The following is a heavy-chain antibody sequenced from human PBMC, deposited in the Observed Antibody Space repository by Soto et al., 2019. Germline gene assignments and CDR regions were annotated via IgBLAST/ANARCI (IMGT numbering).Heavy chain of an antibody. CDR3: ARLIMGLAAAGYYYYYYMDV. D-gene: IGHD6-13*01. CDR2: IYYSGST. V-gene: IGHV4-39*01. J-gene: IGHJ6*03. CDR1: GGSISSSSYY. Sequence: SETLSLTCTVSGGSISSSSYYWGWIRQPPGKGLEWIGSIYYSGSTYYNPSLKSRVTISVDTSKNQFSLKLSSVTAADTAVYYCARLIMGLAAAGYYYYYYMDVWGKGTTVTVSS.